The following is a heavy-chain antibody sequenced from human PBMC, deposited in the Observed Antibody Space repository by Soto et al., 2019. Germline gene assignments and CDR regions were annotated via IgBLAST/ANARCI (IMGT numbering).Heavy chain of an antibody. J-gene: IGHJ4*02. CDR2: ISYDGSNK. CDR1: GFTFSSYG. CDR3: AKDLSGSGPY. D-gene: IGHD3-10*01. V-gene: IGHV3-30*18. Sequence: PGGSLRLSCAVSGFTFSSYGMHWVRQAPGKGLEWMAVISYDGSNKYYADSVKGRFTISRDNSKNTLYLQMNSLRAEDTAVYYCAKDLSGSGPYWGQGTLVTVSS.